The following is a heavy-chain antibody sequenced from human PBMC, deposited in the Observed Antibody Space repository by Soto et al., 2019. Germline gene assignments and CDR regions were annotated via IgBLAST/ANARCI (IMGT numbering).Heavy chain of an antibody. CDR3: AREPYSSSWYPTNYFDY. J-gene: IGHJ4*02. V-gene: IGHV6-1*01. Sequence: SQTLSLTCAISGDSVSSNSAAWNWIRQSPSRGLEWLGRTYYRSKWYNDYAVSVKSRITINQDTSKNQFSLQLNSVTPEDAAVYYRAREPYSSSWYPTNYFDYWGQGTLVTVSS. CDR2: TYYRSKWYN. CDR1: GDSVSSNSAA. D-gene: IGHD6-13*01.